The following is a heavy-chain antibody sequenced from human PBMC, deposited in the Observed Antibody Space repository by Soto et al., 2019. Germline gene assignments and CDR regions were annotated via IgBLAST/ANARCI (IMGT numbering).Heavy chain of an antibody. CDR2: ISGSGGST. J-gene: IGHJ4*02. CDR3: ARTAYGKNYFDY. Sequence: GGSLRLSCAASGFTFSNYAVTWVRQAPGKGLEWVSTISGSGGSTYYADSVKGRFTISRDNSKNTLYLQMNSLRAEDTAVYYCARTAYGKNYFDYWGQGALVTVSS. V-gene: IGHV3-23*01. D-gene: IGHD3-10*01. CDR1: GFTFSNYA.